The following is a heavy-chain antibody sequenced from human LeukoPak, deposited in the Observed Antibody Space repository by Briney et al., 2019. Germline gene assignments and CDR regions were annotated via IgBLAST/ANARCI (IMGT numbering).Heavy chain of an antibody. CDR1: GGSFSGYY. V-gene: IGHV4-34*01. D-gene: IGHD3-10*01. CDR3: ARGKAMVRGVIISPYYFDY. CDR2: INHSGSA. J-gene: IGHJ4*02. Sequence: PSETLSLTCAVYGGSFSGYYWSWIRQPPGKGLEWIGEINHSGSANYNPSLKSRVTISVDTSKYQFSLKLSSVTAADTAVYYCARGKAMVRGVIISPYYFDYWGQGTLVTVSS.